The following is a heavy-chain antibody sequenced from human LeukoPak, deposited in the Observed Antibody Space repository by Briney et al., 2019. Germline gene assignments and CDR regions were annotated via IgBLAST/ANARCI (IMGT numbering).Heavy chain of an antibody. CDR2: IYYSGST. CDR3: ARDQSYYYDSSGYFAFDI. J-gene: IGHJ3*02. Sequence: PSETLSLTCTVSGGSISSYYWSWIRQPPGKGPEWIGYIYYSGSTNYNPSLKSRVTISVDTSKDRFSLKLSSVTAADTAVYYCARDQSYYYDSSGYFAFDIWGQGTMVTVSS. D-gene: IGHD3-22*01. V-gene: IGHV4-59*01. CDR1: GGSISSYY.